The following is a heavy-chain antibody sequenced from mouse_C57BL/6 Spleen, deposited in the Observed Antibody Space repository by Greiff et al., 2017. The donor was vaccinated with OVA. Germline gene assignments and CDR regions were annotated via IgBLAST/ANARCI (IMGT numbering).Heavy chain of an antibody. J-gene: IGHJ4*01. CDR3: ARRGATVAGVMDY. V-gene: IGHV1-39*01. Sequence: EVQLKESGPELVKPGASVKISCKASGYSFTDYNMNWVKQSHGKSLEWIGVINPKYGATSYNQKFNGKATLTVDQSSSTAYMQLNSLTSEDSAVYYCARRGATVAGVMDYWGQGTSVTVSS. D-gene: IGHD1-1*01. CDR1: GYSFTDYN. CDR2: INPKYGAT.